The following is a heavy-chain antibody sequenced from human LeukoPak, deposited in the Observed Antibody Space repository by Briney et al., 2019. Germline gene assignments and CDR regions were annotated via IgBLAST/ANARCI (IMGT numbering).Heavy chain of an antibody. CDR3: ARGYYDSFLLGY. CDR2: ISGSAGST. CDR1: GFTFSSYA. J-gene: IGHJ4*02. V-gene: IGHV3-23*01. Sequence: GGSLSLSCAASGFTFSSYAMSWVRQAPGKGLEWVSGISGSAGSTVYIDSVKGRFTISRDNSKNTLYLQMNSLRAEDTAAYYCARGYYDSFLLGYWGQGTLVTVSS. D-gene: IGHD3-22*01.